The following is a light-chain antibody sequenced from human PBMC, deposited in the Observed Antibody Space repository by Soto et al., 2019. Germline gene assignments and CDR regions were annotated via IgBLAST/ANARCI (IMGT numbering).Light chain of an antibody. J-gene: IGKJ5*01. CDR2: GAS. CDR3: QQANSFPIT. Sequence: DIQMTQSPSSVSASLGYTVTIACRASQDVGKWLAWYQQKPGKAPTLLIHGASSLQSGVPSRYSGSGSGTDFTLTISSLQPEDFATYYCQQANSFPITFGQGTRLEI. CDR1: QDVGKW. V-gene: IGKV1-12*01.